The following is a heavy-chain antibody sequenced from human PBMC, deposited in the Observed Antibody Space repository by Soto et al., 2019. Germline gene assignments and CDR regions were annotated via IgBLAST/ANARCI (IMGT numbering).Heavy chain of an antibody. Sequence: AETLSLTCSVSGGSVNSGSYYWTGIRQPPGKRWVWVRYVYGSESFKYNPSRKSRVTISVDTSKNQFSLRLRSVTAADTAVYYCARGDYALVDWGQGTLVTVSS. CDR2: VYGSESF. CDR3: ARGDYALVD. D-gene: IGHD3-16*01. CDR1: GGSVNSGSYY. J-gene: IGHJ4*02. V-gene: IGHV4-61*01.